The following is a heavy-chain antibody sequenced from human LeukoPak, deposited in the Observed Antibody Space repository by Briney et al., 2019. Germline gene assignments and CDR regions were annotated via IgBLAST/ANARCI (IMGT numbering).Heavy chain of an antibody. D-gene: IGHD1-26*01. CDR2: IRYDESNK. CDR3: AKKAGSYDHFDY. J-gene: IGHJ4*02. V-gene: IGHV3-30*02. Sequence: GGSLRLSCAASGFTFSTYCMHWVRQAPGKGLEWVAYIRYDESNKYYADYVKGRLTISRDNSKNTLYLQMDNVRAEDTAVYYCAKKAGSYDHFDYWGQGTLVTVSS. CDR1: GFTFSTYC.